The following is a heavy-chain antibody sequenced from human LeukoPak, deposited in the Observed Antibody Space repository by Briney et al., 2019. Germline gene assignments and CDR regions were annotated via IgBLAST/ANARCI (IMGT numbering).Heavy chain of an antibody. D-gene: IGHD3-22*01. CDR1: GFTFSNYA. Sequence: GGSLRLSCVASGFTFSNYAMSWVRQAPGKGLEWVSAISGSGGSTYYADSVKGRFTISRDNSKNTLYLPMNSLRAEDTAVYYCARQTYYYDSSGYYLGAFDYWGQGTLVTVSS. CDR3: ARQTYYYDSSGYYLGAFDY. V-gene: IGHV3-23*01. J-gene: IGHJ4*02. CDR2: ISGSGGST.